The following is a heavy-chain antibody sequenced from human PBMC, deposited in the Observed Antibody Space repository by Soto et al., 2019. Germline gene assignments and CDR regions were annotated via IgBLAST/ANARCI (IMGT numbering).Heavy chain of an antibody. CDR1: GGSISNYY. CDR2: MYYNGNI. D-gene: IGHD3-16*01. J-gene: IGHJ5*02. CDR3: ASGGNWFDP. V-gene: IGHV4-59*01. Sequence: SETLSLTCNVSGGSISNYYWTWIRQSPEKGLEWIGYMYYNGNINYNPSLKSRVTISIDTSKNQFSLTLKSVSAADTAVYYCASGGNWFDPWGQGVLVTVSS.